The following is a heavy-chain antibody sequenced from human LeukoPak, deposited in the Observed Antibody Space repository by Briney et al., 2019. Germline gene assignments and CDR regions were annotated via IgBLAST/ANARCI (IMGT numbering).Heavy chain of an antibody. D-gene: IGHD3-22*01. V-gene: IGHV4-59*01. J-gene: IGHJ4*02. Sequence: SETLSLTCTVSGGSMNTYYWTWLPQPPGKGLEWIGYIYYSGNTNYNPSLKSRVTISVDTSKNQYSLKLSSVSAADTAVYYCARIAYYYDSSGPNRPLYYFDYWGQGTLVTVSS. CDR3: ARIAYYYDSSGPNRPLYYFDY. CDR2: IYYSGNT. CDR1: GGSMNTYY.